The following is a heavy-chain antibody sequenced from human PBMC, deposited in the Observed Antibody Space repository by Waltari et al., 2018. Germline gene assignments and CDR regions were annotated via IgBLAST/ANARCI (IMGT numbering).Heavy chain of an antibody. V-gene: IGHV3-7*01. Sequence: EVHLVQSGGGLIQPGGSLRLSCGVSGLLFKNYWMTWVRQAPGKGLEWVANINQDGRDKNYVDSVEGRFTISRDNAQNSVYLQMNSLRAEDTAVYYCARDVPNGYFDYWGSGTLVTVSS. D-gene: IGHD1-1*01. CDR1: GLLFKNYW. CDR3: ARDVPNGYFDY. CDR2: INQDGRDK. J-gene: IGHJ4*02.